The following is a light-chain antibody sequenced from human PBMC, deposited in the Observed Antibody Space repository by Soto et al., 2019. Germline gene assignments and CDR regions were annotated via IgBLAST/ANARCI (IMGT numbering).Light chain of an antibody. J-gene: IGLJ3*02. CDR2: EVS. CDR1: SSDVGAYNY. Sequence: QSALTQPASVSGSPGQSITISCAGTSSDVGAYNYVSWYQQHPGKAPKLMIYEVSNRPSGVSNRFSGSKSGSTASLTISGLQAEDEADYYCTSYTGTSSPWVFGGGTKLTV. CDR3: TSYTGTSSPWV. V-gene: IGLV2-14*01.